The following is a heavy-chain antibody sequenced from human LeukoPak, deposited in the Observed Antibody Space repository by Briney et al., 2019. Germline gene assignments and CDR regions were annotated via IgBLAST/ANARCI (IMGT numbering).Heavy chain of an antibody. CDR2: IKQDGSEK. Sequence: GGSLRLSCAASGFTFSSYWMSWVRQAPGKGLEWVANIKQDGSEKYYVDSVKGRFTISRDNAKNSLYLQMNSLRAEDTAVYCCARDFGGTIFGVDVDYWGQGTLVTVSS. D-gene: IGHD3-3*01. J-gene: IGHJ4*02. CDR3: ARDFGGTIFGVDVDY. CDR1: GFTFSSYW. V-gene: IGHV3-7*01.